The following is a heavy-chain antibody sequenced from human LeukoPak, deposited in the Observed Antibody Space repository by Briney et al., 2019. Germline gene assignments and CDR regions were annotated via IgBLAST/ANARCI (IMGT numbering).Heavy chain of an antibody. D-gene: IGHD6-13*01. CDR3: AKRGIAGAASFDY. J-gene: IGHJ4*02. CDR2: IYGSGDDT. CDR1: GFTFSSYA. V-gene: IGHV3-23*01. Sequence: GGSLRLSCAASGFTFSSYAMSWVRQAPGKGLEWVSTIYGSGDDTYYADSVKGRFTISRDSSKNTLYLQMSSLRADDTAVYYCAKRGIAGAASFDYWGQGTLVTVSS.